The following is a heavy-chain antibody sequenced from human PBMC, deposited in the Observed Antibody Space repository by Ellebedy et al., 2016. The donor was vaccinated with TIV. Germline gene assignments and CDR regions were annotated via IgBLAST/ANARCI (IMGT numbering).Heavy chain of an antibody. CDR3: ARGYSGNYGRFDP. Sequence: SETLSLXCTVSGGSISSGGYYWSWIRQHPGKGLEWIGYIYYSGSTYYNPSLKSRVTISVDTSKNQFSLKLSSVTAADTAVYYCARGYSGNYGRFDPWGQGTLVTVSS. CDR1: GGSISSGGYY. D-gene: IGHD1-26*01. CDR2: IYYSGST. J-gene: IGHJ5*02. V-gene: IGHV4-31*03.